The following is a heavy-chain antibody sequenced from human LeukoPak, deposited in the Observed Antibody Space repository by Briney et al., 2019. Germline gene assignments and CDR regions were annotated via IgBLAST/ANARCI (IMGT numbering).Heavy chain of an antibody. Sequence: ASVKVSCKASGYTFTSYGISWVRQAPGQGLERMGWISAYNGNTNYAQKLQGRVTMTTDTSTSTAYMGLRSLRSDDTAVYYCARVSHGGNIDYWGQGTLVTVSS. J-gene: IGHJ4*02. CDR2: ISAYNGNT. V-gene: IGHV1-18*01. CDR3: ARVSHGGNIDY. D-gene: IGHD4-23*01. CDR1: GYTFTSYG.